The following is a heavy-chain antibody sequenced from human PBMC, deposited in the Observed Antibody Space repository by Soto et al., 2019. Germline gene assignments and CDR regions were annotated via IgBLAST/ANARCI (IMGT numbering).Heavy chain of an antibody. CDR2: ISGSGGST. D-gene: IGHD6-13*01. CDR3: ATVPWTAAAS. V-gene: IGHV3-23*01. Sequence: PGGSLRLSCAASGFTFSSYAMSWVRQAPGKGLEWVSAISGSGGSTYYADSVKGRFTISRDNAKNSVHLQMNSLRAEDTAVYYWATVPWTAAASGGQGTLVTVSS. J-gene: IGHJ4*02. CDR1: GFTFSSYA.